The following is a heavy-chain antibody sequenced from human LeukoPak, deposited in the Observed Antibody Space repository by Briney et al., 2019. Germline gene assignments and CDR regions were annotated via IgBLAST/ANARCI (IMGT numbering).Heavy chain of an antibody. CDR1: GGSISSGGYY. J-gene: IGHJ4*02. Sequence: PSETLSLTCTVSGGSISSGGYYWSWIRQPPGKGLEWIGYIYHSGSTYYNPSLKSRVTISVDTSKNQFSLKLSSVTAADTAVYYCARSIVGATDYWGQGTLVTVSS. CDR3: ARSIVGATDY. CDR2: IYHSGST. D-gene: IGHD1-26*01. V-gene: IGHV4-30-2*01.